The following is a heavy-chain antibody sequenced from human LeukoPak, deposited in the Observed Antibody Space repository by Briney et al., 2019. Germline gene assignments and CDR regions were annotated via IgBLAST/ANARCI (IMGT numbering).Heavy chain of an antibody. D-gene: IGHD4-11*01. CDR1: VYSISSGYY. CDR3: ARDYGDYRFDY. CDR2: IYHSGST. V-gene: IGHV4-38-2*02. Sequence: SETLSLTCAVSVYSISSGYYWGWIRQPPGKGLEWIGSIYHSGSTYYNPSLKSRVTISVDTSKNQFSLKLSSVTAADTAVYYCARDYGDYRFDYWGQGTLVTVSS. J-gene: IGHJ4*02.